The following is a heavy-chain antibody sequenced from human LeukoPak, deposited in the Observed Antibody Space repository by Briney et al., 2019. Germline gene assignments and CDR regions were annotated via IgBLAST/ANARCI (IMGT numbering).Heavy chain of an antibody. CDR1: GYTFTAYY. Sequence: ASVKVSCKASGYTFTAYYMHWVRQAPGQGLEWMGWINPNTGGTNYAQKFQGRVTMTRATSISTAYMELSSLTSDDTAVYYCARAPYYYDSSGYYLDHYFDYWGQGTLVTVSS. V-gene: IGHV1-2*02. CDR3: ARAPYYYDSSGYYLDHYFDY. CDR2: INPNTGGT. D-gene: IGHD3-22*01. J-gene: IGHJ4*02.